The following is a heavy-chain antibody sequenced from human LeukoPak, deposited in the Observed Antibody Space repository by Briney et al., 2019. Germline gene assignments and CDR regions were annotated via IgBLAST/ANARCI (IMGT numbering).Heavy chain of an antibody. D-gene: IGHD2-21*02. V-gene: IGHV1-2*02. CDR2: INPNSGGT. CDR1: GYTFTGYY. J-gene: IGHJ4*02. Sequence: GASVKVSCKASGYTFTGYYMHWVRQAPGQGLEWMGWINPNSGGTNYAQKFQGRVTMTRDTSISTAYMELSRLRSDDTAVYYCARDLGPGGDEYYFDYWGQGTLVTVSS. CDR3: ARDLGPGGDEYYFDY.